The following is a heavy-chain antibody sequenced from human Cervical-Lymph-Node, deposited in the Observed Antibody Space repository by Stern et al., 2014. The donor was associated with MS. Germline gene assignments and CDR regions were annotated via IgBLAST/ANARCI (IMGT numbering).Heavy chain of an antibody. Sequence: VQLVESGPGLVKPSQTLSLTCTVSGGSISSSGYYWSWIRQPADKGLEWIGRIHDSGSTYYNPSLKSRVTISMDTAQNQFSLKLPSVTAADTDVYYCATTRWDLFTWNWFDPWGQGTLVTVSS. J-gene: IGHJ5*02. CDR3: ATTRWDLFTWNWFDP. CDR2: IHDSGST. D-gene: IGHD1-26*01. V-gene: IGHV4-61*02. CDR1: GGSISSSGYY.